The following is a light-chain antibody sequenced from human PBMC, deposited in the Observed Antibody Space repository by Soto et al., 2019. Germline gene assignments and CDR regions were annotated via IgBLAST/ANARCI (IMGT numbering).Light chain of an antibody. J-gene: IGKJ2*01. CDR3: QQLNSYPRT. Sequence: DIQLTQSPSFLSASVGDRVTITCRASQGISSDLAWYQQKPGKAPKLLIYAASTLQSGVPSRFSGSGSGTEVTLTISSLKPEDCATDYCQQLNSYPRTFGQGTKLEIK. CDR1: QGISSD. V-gene: IGKV1-9*01. CDR2: AAS.